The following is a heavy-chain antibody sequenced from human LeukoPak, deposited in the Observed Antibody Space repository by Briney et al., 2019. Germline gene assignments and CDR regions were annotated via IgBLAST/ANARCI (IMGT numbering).Heavy chain of an antibody. CDR2: IIPIFGTA. V-gene: IGHV1-69*13. CDR3: ARGGGSSWYVPSNYYYYGMDV. Sequence: ASVKVSCKASGGTFISYAISWVRQAPGQGLEWKGGIIPIFGTANYAQKFQGRVTITADESTSTAYMELSSLRSEDTAVYYCARGGGSSWYVPSNYYYYGMDVWGQGTTVTVSS. CDR1: GGTFISYA. D-gene: IGHD6-13*01. J-gene: IGHJ6*02.